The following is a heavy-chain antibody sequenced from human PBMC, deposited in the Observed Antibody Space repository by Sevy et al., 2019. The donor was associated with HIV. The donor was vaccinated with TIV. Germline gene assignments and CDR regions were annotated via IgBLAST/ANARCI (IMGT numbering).Heavy chain of an antibody. J-gene: IGHJ3*02. D-gene: IGHD1-1*01. CDR1: GFTVSSNY. CDR3: ARPMATATGDDSFDI. Sequence: GGSLRLSCAASGFTVSSNYMSWVRQAPGKGLEWVSVIYTGGSTTYEDSVKGRFTISRDTSKNTLYLQMNSLGAEETAVYYCARPMATATGDDSFDIWGQGTMVTVSS. V-gene: IGHV3-53*01. CDR2: IYTGGST.